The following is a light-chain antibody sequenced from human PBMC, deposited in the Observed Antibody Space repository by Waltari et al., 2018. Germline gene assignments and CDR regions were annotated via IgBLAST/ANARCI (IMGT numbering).Light chain of an antibody. V-gene: IGKV3D-20*02. CDR2: GAS. J-gene: IGKJ4*01. Sequence: EIVLTQSPGTLSLSPGERATLSCRASQSVSSSYLAWYQQKPGQSPRLLIYGASSRAAGIPDRFSGNGSGTDFTLTISRLEPEDFAVYYCQQRNNWPSLTFGGGTKVEI. CDR3: QQRNNWPSLT. CDR1: QSVSSSY.